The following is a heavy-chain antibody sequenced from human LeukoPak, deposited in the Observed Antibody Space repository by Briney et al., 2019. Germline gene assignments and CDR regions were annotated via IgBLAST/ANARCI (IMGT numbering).Heavy chain of an antibody. CDR1: GYAFTSVG. J-gene: IGHJ4*02. CDR2: ISPYNGNT. D-gene: IGHD6-19*01. Sequence: ASVKVSCKASGYAFTSVGITWVRRAPGQGLEWMGWISPYNGNTRYAQKFQGRVAMTTDTSTTTAYMELRGLRFNDTAVYYCARAGPGSGWYFDHWGQGTLVTVSS. CDR3: ARAGPGSGWYFDH. V-gene: IGHV1-18*01.